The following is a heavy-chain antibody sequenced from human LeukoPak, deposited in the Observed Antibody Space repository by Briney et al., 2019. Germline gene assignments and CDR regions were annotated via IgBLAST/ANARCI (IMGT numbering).Heavy chain of an antibody. Sequence: SETLSLTCTVSGGSISSYYWSWIRQPAGKGLEWIGRIATSGSTNYNPSLKSRVTMSVDTSKNQFSLKLSSVTAADTAVYYCARGRSDPVTLDYWGQGTLVTVSS. CDR1: GGSISSYY. V-gene: IGHV4-4*07. D-gene: IGHD4-17*01. CDR3: ARGRSDPVTLDY. J-gene: IGHJ4*02. CDR2: IATSGST.